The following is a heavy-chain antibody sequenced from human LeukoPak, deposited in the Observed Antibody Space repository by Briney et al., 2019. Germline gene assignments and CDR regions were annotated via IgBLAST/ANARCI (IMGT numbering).Heavy chain of an antibody. V-gene: IGHV3-21*01. Sequence: PGGSLRLSCAASGFTFSSYSMNWVRQAPGKGLEWFSSISSSSSYIYYADSSKGRFTISRDNAKTSLYMQMNRLRAEETAVYYCAREDYYDSPFDYWGQGTLVTVSS. CDR2: ISSSSSYI. D-gene: IGHD3-22*01. J-gene: IGHJ4*02. CDR1: GFTFSSYS. CDR3: AREDYYDSPFDY.